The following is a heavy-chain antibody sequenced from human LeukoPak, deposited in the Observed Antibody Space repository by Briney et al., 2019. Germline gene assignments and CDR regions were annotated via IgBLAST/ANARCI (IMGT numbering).Heavy chain of an antibody. V-gene: IGHV3-23*01. CDR3: AMALDY. CDR2: ISHSGRSI. Sequence: GGSLRLPCVASGFTFSNFLMNWVRQAPGKGLEWVSGISHSGRSIYYADSVKGRFTISRDNSKNTLYLQMDRLRVEDTAVYYCAMALDYWGQGTLVTVSS. CDR1: GFTFSNFL. J-gene: IGHJ4*02.